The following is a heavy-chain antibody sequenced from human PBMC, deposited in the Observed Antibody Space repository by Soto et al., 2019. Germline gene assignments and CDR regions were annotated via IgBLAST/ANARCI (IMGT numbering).Heavy chain of an antibody. V-gene: IGHV4-59*01. D-gene: IGHD5-12*01. Sequence: SETLSLTCAVYGVSFSDNFWSWIRQPPGKGLEWIGYIYYAGGTNYNPSLKSRVAISLDSSKNQFSLRLNSVTAADTAVYYCTKGTNGPNGYADYWGQGTLVTVSS. CDR3: TKGTNGPNGYADY. CDR2: IYYAGGT. CDR1: GVSFSDNF. J-gene: IGHJ4*02.